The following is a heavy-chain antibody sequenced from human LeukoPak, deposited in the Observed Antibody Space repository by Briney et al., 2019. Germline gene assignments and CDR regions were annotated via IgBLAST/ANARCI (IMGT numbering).Heavy chain of an antibody. CDR3: ARDWPTVITDY. CDR1: GYTFTSHG. J-gene: IGHJ4*02. D-gene: IGHD4-11*01. V-gene: IGHV1-18*01. CDR2: IRADNGDT. Sequence: GASGKVSCKTSGYTFTSHGISWVRQAAGQGLEWMGWIRADNGDTKYAQKFQDRLTVTTDTSTRAAYMELRTLSADDTAVYYCARDWPTVITDYWGQGPLVTVSS.